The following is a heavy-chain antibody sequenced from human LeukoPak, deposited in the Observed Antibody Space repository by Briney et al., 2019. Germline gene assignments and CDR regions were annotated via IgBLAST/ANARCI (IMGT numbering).Heavy chain of an antibody. D-gene: IGHD2-15*01. J-gene: IGHJ4*02. Sequence: GGSLRLSCAASGFTFSSYGMHWVRQAPGKGLEWVAVISYDGSNKYYADSVKGRFTISRDNSKNTLYLQMNSLRAEDTAVYYCAKGGWPRYYFDYWGQGTLVTVSS. CDR2: ISYDGSNK. CDR3: AKGGWPRYYFDY. CDR1: GFTFSSYG. V-gene: IGHV3-30*18.